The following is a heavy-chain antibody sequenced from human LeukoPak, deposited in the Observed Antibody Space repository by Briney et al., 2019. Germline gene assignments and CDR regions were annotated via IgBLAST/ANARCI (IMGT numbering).Heavy chain of an antibody. CDR1: GFTFSSYA. V-gene: IGHV3-23*01. D-gene: IGHD4-11*01. CDR3: AKASGRFYSNYDDY. Sequence: GGSLRLSCAASGFTFSSYAMSWVRQAPGKGLEWVSGISNSGGSTYYADSVKGRFTISRDNSKNTLYLQMNSLRAEDTAVYYCAKASGRFYSNYDDYWGQGTLVTVSS. CDR2: ISNSGGST. J-gene: IGHJ4*02.